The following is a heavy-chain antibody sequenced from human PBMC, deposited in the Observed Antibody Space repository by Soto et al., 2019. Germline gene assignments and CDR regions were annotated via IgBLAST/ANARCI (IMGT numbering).Heavy chain of an antibody. CDR1: GFTFSSSA. V-gene: IGHV3-30-3*01. J-gene: IGHJ4*02. CDR2: ISYDGYNK. CDR3: ARSPGWGGGYGDHYFDN. D-gene: IGHD5-12*01. Sequence: GGSLRLSCAASGFTFSSSAMHWVRQAPGKGLEWVAVISYDGYNKYYTESVKGRFTISRDNSMNSLYLQINSLRADDTALYYCARSPGWGGGYGDHYFDNWGQGTLVTVSS.